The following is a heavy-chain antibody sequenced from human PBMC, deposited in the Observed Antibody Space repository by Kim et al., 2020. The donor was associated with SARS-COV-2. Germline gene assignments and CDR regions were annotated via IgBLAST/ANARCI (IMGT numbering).Heavy chain of an antibody. V-gene: IGHV4-31*03. D-gene: IGHD6-6*01. J-gene: IGHJ6*02. CDR3: ARDQGPLSRYSSSLEGMDV. Sequence: SETLSLTCTVSGASISSGGYYWSWIRQHPGKGLEWIGYIFYSGSTYYNPSLKSRVIISVDTSKNQFSLKRSSVTAADTAVYYCARDQGPLSRYSSSLEGMDVWRRATTVTVSS. CDR1: GASISSGGYY. CDR2: IFYSGST.